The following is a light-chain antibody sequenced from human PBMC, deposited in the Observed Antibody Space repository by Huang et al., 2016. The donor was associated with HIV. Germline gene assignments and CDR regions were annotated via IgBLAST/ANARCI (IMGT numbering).Light chain of an antibody. CDR3: QQYYSSPQT. V-gene: IGKV4-1*01. J-gene: IGKJ1*01. CDR2: WAS. CDR1: QSVYSSSTSKDY. Sequence: DIIMTQSPDSLAVSLGERATLNCRSSQSVYSSSTSKDYMAWFQQKPGQPPRLLLFWASTREVGVPDRFSGSGSGTHFTLTIANLEAEDAAIYYCQQYYSSPQTFGQGTRVEVK.